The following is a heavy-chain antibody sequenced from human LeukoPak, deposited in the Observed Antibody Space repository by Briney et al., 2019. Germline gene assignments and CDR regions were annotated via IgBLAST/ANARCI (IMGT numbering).Heavy chain of an antibody. CDR3: ASSRLSGYYDY. V-gene: IGHV4-34*01. Sequence: SETLSLTCAVYGGSFSGYYWSWIRQPPGKGLEWIGEINHSGSTNYNPSLKSRVSISVDTSKNQFSLKLSSVTAADTAVYYCASSRLSGYYDYWGQGTLVTVSS. CDR2: INHSGST. D-gene: IGHD3-3*01. J-gene: IGHJ4*02. CDR1: GGSFSGYY.